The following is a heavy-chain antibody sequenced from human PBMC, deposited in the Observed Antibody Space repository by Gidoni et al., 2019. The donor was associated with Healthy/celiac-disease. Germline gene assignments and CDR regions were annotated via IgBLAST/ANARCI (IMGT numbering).Heavy chain of an antibody. CDR3: AKDMLGSRYYYYGMDV. CDR2: ISWNSGSI. CDR1: GFTFDDYA. J-gene: IGHJ6*02. Sequence: EVQLVESGGGLVQPGRSLRLSCAASGFTFDDYAMHWVRQAPGKGLEWVSGISWNSGSIGYADSVKGRFTISRDNAKNSLYLQMNSLRAEDTALYYCAKDMLGSRYYYYGMDVWGQGTTVTVSS. D-gene: IGHD2-15*01. V-gene: IGHV3-9*01.